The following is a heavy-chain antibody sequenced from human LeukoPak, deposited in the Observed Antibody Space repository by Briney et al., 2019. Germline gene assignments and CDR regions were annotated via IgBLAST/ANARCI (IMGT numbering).Heavy chain of an antibody. J-gene: IGHJ4*02. CDR1: GFTFRNHG. CDR3: AKDDAWLQYEN. D-gene: IGHD5-24*01. Sequence: GGSLRVSCTASGFTFRNHGMNWVRQAPGKGLEWVSGISPNGGITYYADSVKGRFTISRDNSRNTVSLQMNHLRAEDTAIYYCAKDDAWLQYENWGQGILVTVSS. V-gene: IGHV3-23*01. CDR2: ISPNGGIT.